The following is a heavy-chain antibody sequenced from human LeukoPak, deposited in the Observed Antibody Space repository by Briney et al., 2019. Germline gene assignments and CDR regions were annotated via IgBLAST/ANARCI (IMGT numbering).Heavy chain of an antibody. CDR1: GGSFSGYY. J-gene: IGHJ5*02. Sequence: SETLSLTCAVYGGSFSGYYWSWIRQPPGKGLEWIGEINHSGGTNYNPSLKSRVTISVDTSKNQFSLKLSSVTAADTAVYYCARGSSRRYFDSFDLWGQGTLVTVSS. V-gene: IGHV4-34*01. CDR2: INHSGGT. CDR3: ARGSSRRYFDSFDL. D-gene: IGHD3-9*01.